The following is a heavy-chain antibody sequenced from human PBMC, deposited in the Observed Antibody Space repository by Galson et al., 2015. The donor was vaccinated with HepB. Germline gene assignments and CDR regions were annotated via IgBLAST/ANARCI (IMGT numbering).Heavy chain of an antibody. V-gene: IGHV3-23*01. CDR3: ARERGCSGGSCYKVYGMDV. CDR2: VSGLGGST. CDR1: GFTFSSYA. D-gene: IGHD2-15*01. Sequence: SLRLSCAASGFTFSSYAMSWVRQAPGKGLEWVSAVSGLGGSTYYADSVKGRFTISRDNAKNSLYLQMNSLRAEDTAVYYCARERGCSGGSCYKVYGMDVWGQGTTVTVSS. J-gene: IGHJ6*02.